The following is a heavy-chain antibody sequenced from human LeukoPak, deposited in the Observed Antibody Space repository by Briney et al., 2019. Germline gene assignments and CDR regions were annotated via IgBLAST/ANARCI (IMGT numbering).Heavy chain of an antibody. CDR3: ARGYSSGWFPYYYYYYGMDV. Sequence: GASVKVSCTASGYTFTSYDINWVRQATGQGLEWMGWMNPNSGNTGYAQKFQGRVTMTRNTSISTAYMELSSLRSEDTAVYYCARGYSSGWFPYYYYYYGMDVWGQGTTVTVSS. V-gene: IGHV1-8*01. J-gene: IGHJ6*02. D-gene: IGHD6-19*01. CDR1: GYTFTSYD. CDR2: MNPNSGNT.